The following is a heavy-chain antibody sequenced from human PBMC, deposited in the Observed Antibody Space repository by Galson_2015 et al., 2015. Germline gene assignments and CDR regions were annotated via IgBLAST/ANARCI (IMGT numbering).Heavy chain of an antibody. Sequence: SVKVSCKASGGTFSSYAISWVRQAPGQGLEWMGGIIPIFGTANYAQKFQGRVTITADESTSTAYMELSSLRFEDTAVYYCASFSDYAGQTSPFDIWGQGTMVTVSS. D-gene: IGHD5-12*01. V-gene: IGHV1-69*13. CDR3: ASFSDYAGQTSPFDI. CDR2: IIPIFGTA. CDR1: GGTFSSYA. J-gene: IGHJ3*02.